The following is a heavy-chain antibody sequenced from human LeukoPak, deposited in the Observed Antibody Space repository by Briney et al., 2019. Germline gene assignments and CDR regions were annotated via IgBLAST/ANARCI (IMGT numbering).Heavy chain of an antibody. V-gene: IGHV4-31*03. J-gene: IGHJ6*02. Sequence: SETLSLTCTVSGGSISSGGYYWSWIRQHPGKGLEWIGYIYYSGSTYYNPSLKSRVTISVDTSKNQFSLKLSSVTAADTAVYYCARDIRMPDDYYGMDVWGQGTTVTVSS. D-gene: IGHD3-16*01. CDR2: IYYSGST. CDR1: GGSISSGGYY. CDR3: ARDIRMPDDYYGMDV.